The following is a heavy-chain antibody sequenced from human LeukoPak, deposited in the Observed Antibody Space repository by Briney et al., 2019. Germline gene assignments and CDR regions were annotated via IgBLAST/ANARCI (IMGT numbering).Heavy chain of an antibody. V-gene: IGHV4-4*07. CDR2: IYTSGST. Sequence: NTSETLSLTCAVSGGSISSYYWSWIRLPAGKGLEWIGRIYTSGSTNYNPSLKRRVTMSVDTSKIQFSLKLSSVTAADTAVYYCARDGDSSGYYYVPNGFDYWGQGTLVTVST. CDR1: GGSISSYY. CDR3: ARDGDSSGYYYVPNGFDY. J-gene: IGHJ4*02. D-gene: IGHD3-22*01.